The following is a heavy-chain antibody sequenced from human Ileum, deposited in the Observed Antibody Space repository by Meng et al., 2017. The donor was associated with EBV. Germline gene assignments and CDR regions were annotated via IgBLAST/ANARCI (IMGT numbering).Heavy chain of an antibody. CDR3: RNAFCSAAAGCSDY. D-gene: IGHD3-3*01. J-gene: IGHJ4*02. V-gene: IGHV4-34*01. CDR1: GGSFRGNY. CDR2: INESGRT. Sequence: LWGVGLLTPSETLTIPVSDYGGSFRGNYWSWIRQSPGKRLEGIGEINESGRTNYNPSLKSRVTILMDTSKNQFSLKLTSVTAADAAVYYCRNAFCSAAAGCSDYWGQGTLVTVSS.